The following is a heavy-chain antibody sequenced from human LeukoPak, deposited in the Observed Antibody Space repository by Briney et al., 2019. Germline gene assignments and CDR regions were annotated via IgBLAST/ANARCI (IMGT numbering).Heavy chain of an antibody. D-gene: IGHD2-15*01. CDR3: ARTGYCSGGSCYPYYYGMDV. CDR2: INPNSGGT. V-gene: IGHV1-2*02. J-gene: IGHJ6*02. CDR1: GYTFTDYY. Sequence: GASVKVSCTASGYTFTDYYIHWVRQAPGQGLEWMGWINPNSGGTNYAQKFQGRVTMTRDTSISTAYMELSRLRSDDTAIYYCARTGYCSGGSCYPYYYGMDVWGQGTTVTVSS.